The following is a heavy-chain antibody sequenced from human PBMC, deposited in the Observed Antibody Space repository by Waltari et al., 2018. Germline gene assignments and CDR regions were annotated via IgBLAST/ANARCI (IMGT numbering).Heavy chain of an antibody. CDR2: IRNDGSDK. V-gene: IGHV3-30*02. CDR3: AKRGDISSHGAFDI. Sequence: QVQLVESGGGVVQPGGSLRLSCAASGFTSCTYGVHWVRQTPGKGLEWVTFIRNDGSDKDYADSVKGRFTVSRDNSKNTLYLQMSNLRAEDTAVYYCAKRGDISSHGAFDIWGQGTMVTVSS. D-gene: IGHD3-10*01. CDR1: GFTSCTYG. J-gene: IGHJ3*02.